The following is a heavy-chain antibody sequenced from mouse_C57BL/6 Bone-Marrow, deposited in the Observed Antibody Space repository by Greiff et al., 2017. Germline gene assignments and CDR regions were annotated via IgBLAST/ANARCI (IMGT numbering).Heavy chain of an antibody. CDR3: TRGWDGYFDY. CDR1: GFTFSSYA. CDR2: ISSGGDYI. J-gene: IGHJ2*01. Sequence: EVKLVESGEGLVKPGGSLKLSCAASGFTFSSYAMSWVRQTPEKRLEWVAYISSGGDYIYYADTVKGRFTISRDNARNTLYLQMRSLKSEDTAMYYCTRGWDGYFDYWGQGTTRTVSS. V-gene: IGHV5-9-1*02. D-gene: IGHD4-1*01.